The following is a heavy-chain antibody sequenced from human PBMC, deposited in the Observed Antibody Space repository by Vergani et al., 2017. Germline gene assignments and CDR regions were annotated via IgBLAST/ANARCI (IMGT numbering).Heavy chain of an antibody. Sequence: EVQLVESGGGLVQPGRSLRLSCAASGFTFDDYGISWVRQAPGKGLEWVGFVRNKEDGGTPEHAASVKGRFTISRDDSKAIAYLQMNSLKTEDTAVYYCTRDRLDDSYAYFDYWGQGTLVTVSP. D-gene: IGHD3-16*01. CDR2: VRNKEDGGTP. J-gene: IGHJ4*02. CDR1: GFTFDDYG. CDR3: TRDRLDDSYAYFDY. V-gene: IGHV3-49*04.